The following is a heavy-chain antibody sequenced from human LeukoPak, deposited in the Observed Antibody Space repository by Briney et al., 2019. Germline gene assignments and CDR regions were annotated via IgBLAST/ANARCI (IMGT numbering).Heavy chain of an antibody. J-gene: IGHJ3*02. Sequence: ASVKVSCKASGYTFTSYGISWVRQAPGQGLEWMGWISAYNGNTNYAQKLQGRVTMTTDTSTSTAYMELRSVRSDDTAVYYCARDRMTDHGGNTFDIWGQGTMVTVSS. CDR3: ARDRMTDHGGNTFDI. CDR1: GYTFTSYG. D-gene: IGHD4-23*01. V-gene: IGHV1-18*01. CDR2: ISAYNGNT.